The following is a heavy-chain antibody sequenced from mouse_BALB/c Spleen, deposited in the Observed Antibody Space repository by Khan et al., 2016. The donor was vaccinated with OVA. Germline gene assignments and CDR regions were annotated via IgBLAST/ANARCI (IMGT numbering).Heavy chain of an antibody. V-gene: IGHV6-6*02. Sequence: EVELVESGGGLVQPGGSMKLSCVASGFTFSNYWMNWVRQSPEKGLEWVAEIRLKSNNYATHYAESVKGRFTISRDDSRSSVYLQMNTLRAEDTGIYYCTRQYSGSSLFFDYWGQGTTLTVTS. CDR3: TRQYSGSSLFFDY. J-gene: IGHJ2*01. D-gene: IGHD1-1*01. CDR1: GFTFSNYW. CDR2: IRLKSNNYAT.